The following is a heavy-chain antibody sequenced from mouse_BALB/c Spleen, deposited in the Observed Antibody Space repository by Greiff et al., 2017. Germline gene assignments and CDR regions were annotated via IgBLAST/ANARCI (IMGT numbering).Heavy chain of an antibody. D-gene: IGHD1-1*01. V-gene: IGHV3-2*02. J-gene: IGHJ3*01. CDR1: GYSITSDYA. CDR2: ISYSGST. CDR3: AREGLLPFAY. Sequence: EVKLVESGPGLVKPSQSLSLTCTVTGYSITSDYAWNWIRQIPGNKLEWMGYISYSGSTSYNPSFKSRIPITRDTSKNQFFLQLNSVTTEDTATYYCAREGLLPFAYWGQGTLVTVSA.